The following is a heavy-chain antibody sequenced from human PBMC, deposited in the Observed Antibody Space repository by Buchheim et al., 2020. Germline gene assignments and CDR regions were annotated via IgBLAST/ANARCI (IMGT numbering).Heavy chain of an antibody. D-gene: IGHD3-22*01. Sequence: QVQLQESGPGLVKPSETLSLTCTVSGGSISSYYWSWIRQPPGKGLEWIGYIYYSGSTNYNPSLKSRVTISVDTSKNQFSLKLSSVTAADTAVYYCARDHFFSHTGYYYDSSDGMDVWGQGTT. V-gene: IGHV4-59*01. CDR2: IYYSGST. CDR1: GGSISSYY. J-gene: IGHJ6*02. CDR3: ARDHFFSHTGYYYDSSDGMDV.